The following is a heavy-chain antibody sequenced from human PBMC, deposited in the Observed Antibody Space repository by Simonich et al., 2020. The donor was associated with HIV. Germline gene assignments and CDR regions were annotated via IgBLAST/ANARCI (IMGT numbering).Heavy chain of an antibody. V-gene: IGHV4-34*01. CDR1: GGPFSGYS. Sequence: QVQLQQWGAGLLKPSETLSLTCAVYGGPFSGYSWSWIRQPPGRGLGWFGEINHSGSTNYNPSLKSRVTISVDTSKNQFSLKLSSVTAADTAVYYCARLTAGGLGEYFQHWGQGTLVTVSS. CDR3: ARLTAGGLGEYFQH. CDR2: INHSGST. J-gene: IGHJ1*01. D-gene: IGHD6-13*01.